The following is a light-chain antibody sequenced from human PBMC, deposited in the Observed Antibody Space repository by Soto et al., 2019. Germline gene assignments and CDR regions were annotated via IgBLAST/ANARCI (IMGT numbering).Light chain of an antibody. J-gene: IGLJ1*01. Sequence: QSALTQPASVSGSPGQSITISCTGTSSDVGAYNYVSWYQQYPGKAPKVIIFEVRKRPPGVSNRFSGSKSGDTASLTISGLQAEEEDDYYCSSYRSSTTFVFGTGTKVTV. V-gene: IGLV2-14*01. CDR3: SSYRSSTTFV. CDR1: SSDVGAYNY. CDR2: EVR.